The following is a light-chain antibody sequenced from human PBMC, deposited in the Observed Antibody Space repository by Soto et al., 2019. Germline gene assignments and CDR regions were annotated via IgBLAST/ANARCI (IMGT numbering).Light chain of an antibody. CDR2: GNS. V-gene: IGLV1-40*01. CDR3: QSYDSSLSCYV. CDR1: SPNIGAGYD. Sequence: QSVLTQPPSVSGAPGQRVTISCTGSSPNIGAGYDVHWYQQVPGTAPKLLIYGNSNRPSGVPDRFSGSKSGTSASLAITGLQAEDEADYYCQSYDSSLSCYVFGTGTKLTVL. J-gene: IGLJ1*01.